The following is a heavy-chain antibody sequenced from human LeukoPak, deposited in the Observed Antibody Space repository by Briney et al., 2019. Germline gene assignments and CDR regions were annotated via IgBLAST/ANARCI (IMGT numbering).Heavy chain of an antibody. CDR1: GGSFSGYY. CDR2: INHSGST. J-gene: IGHJ3*02. D-gene: IGHD6-19*01. CDR3: ARAPENIAVAGTHDAFDI. V-gene: IGHV4-34*01. Sequence: PSETLSLTCAVYGGSFSGYYWSWIRQPPGKGLEWIGEINHSGSTNYNPSLKSRVTISVDTSKNQFSLKLSSVTAADTAVYYCARAPENIAVAGTHDAFDIWGQGTMVTVSS.